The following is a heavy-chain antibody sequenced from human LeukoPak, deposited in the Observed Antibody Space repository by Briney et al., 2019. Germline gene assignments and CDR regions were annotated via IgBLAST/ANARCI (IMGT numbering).Heavy chain of an antibody. Sequence: SVKVSCKASGGTFSSYTISWVRQAPGQGLEWMGRIIPILGIANYAQKFQGRVTITADKSTSTAYMELSSLRSEDTAVYYCSRDSGYGVPDYWGQGTLVTVSS. D-gene: IGHD5-12*01. J-gene: IGHJ4*02. CDR3: SRDSGYGVPDY. CDR1: GGTFSSYT. CDR2: IIPILGIA. V-gene: IGHV1-69*04.